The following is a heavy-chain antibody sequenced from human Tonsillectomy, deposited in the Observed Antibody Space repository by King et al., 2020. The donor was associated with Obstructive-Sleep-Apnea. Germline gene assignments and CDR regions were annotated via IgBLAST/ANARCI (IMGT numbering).Heavy chain of an antibody. J-gene: IGHJ4*02. D-gene: IGHD5-24*01. CDR1: GGSIRSYY. CDR2: INYSGGT. CDR3: ARGGDGYNYFDY. Sequence: VQLQESGPGLVKPSETLSLTCTVSGGSIRSYYWSWIRQAPGKGLEGIAYINYSGGTNYNSSLKSRVTISADMSKNQFSLKMSSVTAADTAVYYCARGGDGYNYFDYWGQGTLVTVSS. V-gene: IGHV4-59*01.